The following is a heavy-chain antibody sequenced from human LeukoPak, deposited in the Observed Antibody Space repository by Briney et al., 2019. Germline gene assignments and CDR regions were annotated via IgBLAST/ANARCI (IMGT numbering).Heavy chain of an antibody. CDR3: ATYGDYVDY. CDR2: IWDDGSNN. D-gene: IGHD4-17*01. J-gene: IGHJ4*02. V-gene: IGHV3-33*01. Sequence: GRSLRLSCAASGFTFSSYGMHWVRQAPGKGLEWVALIWDDGSNNYYADSVKGRFTISRDNSKNTLYLQMNSLRAEDTAVYYCATYGDYVDYWGQGTLVTVSS. CDR1: GFTFSSYG.